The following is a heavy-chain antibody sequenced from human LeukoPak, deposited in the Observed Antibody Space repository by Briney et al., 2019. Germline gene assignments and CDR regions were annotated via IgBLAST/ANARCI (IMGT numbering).Heavy chain of an antibody. CDR3: ARVFYSSSSFDY. D-gene: IGHD6-6*01. CDR1: GGSISSYY. CDR2: IYYSGST. Sequence: KPSETLSLTCTVSGGSISSYYWSWIRQPPGKGLEWIGSIYYSGSTYYNPSLKSRVTISVDTSKNQFSLKLSSVTAADTAVYYCARVFYSSSSFDYWGQGTLVTVSS. V-gene: IGHV4-59*12. J-gene: IGHJ4*02.